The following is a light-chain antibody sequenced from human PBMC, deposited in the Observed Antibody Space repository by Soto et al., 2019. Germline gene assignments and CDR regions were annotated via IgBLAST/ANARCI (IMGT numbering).Light chain of an antibody. CDR2: YDH. J-gene: IGLJ2*01. CDR3: QVWDSTSDHVV. CDR1: NIGDKN. Sequence: SYELTQPPSVSVAPGKTARFTCGGNNIGDKNVHWYQQKPGQAPALVIHYDHDRPSGIPERFSGSNSGNTATLTISRVEAGDEADYYCQVWDSTSDHVVFGGGTKVTVL. V-gene: IGLV3-21*04.